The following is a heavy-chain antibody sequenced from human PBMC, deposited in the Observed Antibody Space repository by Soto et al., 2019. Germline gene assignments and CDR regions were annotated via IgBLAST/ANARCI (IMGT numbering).Heavy chain of an antibody. CDR3: ARDAAQLWLTYYFDY. CDR2: IWYDGSNK. J-gene: IGHJ4*02. V-gene: IGHV3-33*01. CDR1: GFTFSSYG. D-gene: IGHD5-18*01. Sequence: WGSLRLSCSASGFTFSSYGMHWFRQAPGKGLEWVAVIWYDGSNKYYADSVKGRFTISRDNSKNTLYLQMNSLRAEDTAVYYCARDAAQLWLTYYFDYWGQGTLVTVSS.